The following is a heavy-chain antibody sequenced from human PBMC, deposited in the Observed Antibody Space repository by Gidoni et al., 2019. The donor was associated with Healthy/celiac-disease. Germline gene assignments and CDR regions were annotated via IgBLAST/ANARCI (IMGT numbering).Heavy chain of an antibody. CDR1: GFTFSSYS. V-gene: IGHV3-21*01. CDR3: ARAGVPAATDY. Sequence: EVQLVESGGGLVKPGRSLRLSFAASGFTFSSYSMNWVRQAPGKGLEWVSSISSSSSYIYYADSLKGRFTISRDNAKNSLYLQMNSLRAEDTAVYYCARAGVPAATDYWGQGTLVTVSS. D-gene: IGHD2-2*01. CDR2: ISSSSSYI. J-gene: IGHJ4*02.